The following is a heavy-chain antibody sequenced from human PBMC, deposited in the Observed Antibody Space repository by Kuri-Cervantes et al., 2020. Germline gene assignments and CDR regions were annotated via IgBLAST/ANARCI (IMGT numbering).Heavy chain of an antibody. Sequence: GGSLRLSCAASGFTFSSYGMHWVRQAPGKGLEWVAVIWYDGSNKYYADSVKGRFTISRDNSKNTLYLQMNSLKTEDTAVYYCTTLGMTTHPLSFDYWGQGSLVTVSS. CDR3: TTLGMTTHPLSFDY. CDR2: IWYDGSNK. V-gene: IGHV3-33*01. D-gene: IGHD1-14*01. J-gene: IGHJ4*02. CDR1: GFTFSSYG.